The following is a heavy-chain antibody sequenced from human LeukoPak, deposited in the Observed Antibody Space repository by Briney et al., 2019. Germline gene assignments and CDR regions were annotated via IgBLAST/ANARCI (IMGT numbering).Heavy chain of an antibody. CDR2: IGPHSSAT. CDR3: AGEGNGLLSKDFDY. V-gene: IGHV1-2*02. D-gene: IGHD2/OR15-2a*01. CDR1: GFTFTDYY. Sequence: ASVKVSCKSSGFTFTDYYIHWVRQAPGQGLEWMGYIGPHSSATSSPQEFQGRVTMTRDTSMSTAYMELTRLTSDDTAVYYCAGEGNGLLSKDFDYRGQGTLVTVSS. J-gene: IGHJ4*02.